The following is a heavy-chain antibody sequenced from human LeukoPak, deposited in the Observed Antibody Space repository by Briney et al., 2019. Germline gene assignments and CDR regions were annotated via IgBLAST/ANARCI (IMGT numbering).Heavy chain of an antibody. CDR3: ARDSSGYYSH. Sequence: GGSLRLSCVASGFIVSNNYMSWVRQAPGKGLEWVSVLYNAGSTYYADSVKGRFTISRDNSKNTLYLQMNSLRAEDTAVYYCARDSSGYYSHWGQGTLVTVSS. CDR1: GFIVSNNY. J-gene: IGHJ4*02. CDR2: LYNAGST. V-gene: IGHV3-53*01. D-gene: IGHD3-22*01.